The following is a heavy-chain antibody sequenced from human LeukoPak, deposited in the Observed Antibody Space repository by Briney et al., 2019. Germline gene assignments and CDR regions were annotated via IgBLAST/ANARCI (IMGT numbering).Heavy chain of an antibody. V-gene: IGHV4-59*01. CDR3: ARDYGDRGDWYFDL. J-gene: IGHJ2*01. CDR1: GGSINNYY. D-gene: IGHD4-17*01. Sequence: SETLSLTCTVSGGSINNYYWSWIRQPAGKGLEWIGYIYYSGSTNYNPSLKSRVTISVDTSKNQFSLKLSSVTAADTAVYYCARDYGDRGDWYFDLWGRGTLVTVSS. CDR2: IYYSGST.